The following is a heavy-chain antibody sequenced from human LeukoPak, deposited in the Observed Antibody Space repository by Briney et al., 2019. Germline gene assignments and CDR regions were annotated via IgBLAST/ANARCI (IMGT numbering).Heavy chain of an antibody. V-gene: IGHV4-61*02. D-gene: IGHD3-9*01. CDR2: IYTSGST. CDR1: GGSISSGSYY. Sequence: SQTLSLTCTVSGGSISSGSYYWSWIRQPAGKGLEWIGRIYTSGSTNYNPSLKSRVTISVDTSKNQFSLKLSSVTAADTAVYYCAREGDILTGYYDYWGQGTLVTVSS. J-gene: IGHJ4*02. CDR3: AREGDILTGYYDY.